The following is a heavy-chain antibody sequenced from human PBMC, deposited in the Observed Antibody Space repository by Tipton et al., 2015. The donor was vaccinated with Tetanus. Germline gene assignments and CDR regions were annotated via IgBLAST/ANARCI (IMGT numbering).Heavy chain of an antibody. V-gene: IGHV4-34*01. D-gene: IGHD3-3*02. Sequence: TLSLTCGVSGGSLSGYYWSWIRQPPGKGLEWIGEIHPSGNTDYSPSLRSRVTISGDTSNNQFSLDLTSVTAADTATYYCARHFNSYSSYMDVWGKGTTVTVSS. CDR1: GGSLSGYY. CDR2: IHPSGNT. J-gene: IGHJ6*03. CDR3: ARHFNSYSSYMDV.